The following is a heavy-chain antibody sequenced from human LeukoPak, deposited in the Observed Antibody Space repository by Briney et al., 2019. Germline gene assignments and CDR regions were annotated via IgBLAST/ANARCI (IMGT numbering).Heavy chain of an antibody. D-gene: IGHD5-24*01. CDR2: IKEDGSEK. CDR3: ARDDRDGYNYFAY. Sequence: PGGSLRLSCAASGFTFSSYAMSWVRQAPGKGLEWVANIKEDGSEKYYVDSVKGRFTISRDNAKNSLYLQMNSLRAEDSAVYYCARDDRDGYNYFAYWGQGTLVTVSS. V-gene: IGHV3-7*04. CDR1: GFTFSSYA. J-gene: IGHJ4*02.